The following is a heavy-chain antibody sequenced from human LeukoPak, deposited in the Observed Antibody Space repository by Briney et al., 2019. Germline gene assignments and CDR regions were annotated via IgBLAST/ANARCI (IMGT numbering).Heavy chain of an antibody. J-gene: IGHJ4*02. CDR2: ISPDGRST. D-gene: IGHD5-24*01. CDR3: SRDLRGRDDY. Sequence: GGSLRLSCAASGFTYGNYLMHWVRQAPGKGLVWVSRISPDGRSTNYADFVKGRFTVSRDNAMNTVYLQMNSLRTEDTAVYYCSRDLRGRDDYWGQGTLVSVSS. CDR1: GFTYGNYL. V-gene: IGHV3-74*01.